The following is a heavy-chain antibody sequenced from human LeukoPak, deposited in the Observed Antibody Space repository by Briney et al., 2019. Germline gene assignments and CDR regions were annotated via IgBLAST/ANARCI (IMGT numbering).Heavy chain of an antibody. CDR3: AKDLYGPPSMVPAANDY. CDR2: ISDSGSNT. V-gene: IGHV3-23*01. D-gene: IGHD2-2*01. CDR1: GFTFSSYA. J-gene: IGHJ4*02. Sequence: GGSLRLSCAASGFTFSSYAMSWVRQAPGKGLAWVSTISDSGSNTYSADSVKGRFTISRDNSKNTLYLQMNTLRAEDTAVYYCAKDLYGPPSMVPAANDYWGQGTLVTVSS.